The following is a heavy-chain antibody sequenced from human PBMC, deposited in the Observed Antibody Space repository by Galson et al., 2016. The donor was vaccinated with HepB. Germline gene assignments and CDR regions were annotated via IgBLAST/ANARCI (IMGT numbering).Heavy chain of an antibody. CDR1: GGSISSGSFY. V-gene: IGHV4-61*02. J-gene: IGHJ6*04. D-gene: IGHD1-20*01. CDR3: AREAPPWVIGTSYGLDV. CDR2: IYPSENT. Sequence: TLSLTCTVSGGSISSGSFYWSWIRQPAGKGLEWIGRIYPSENTNYNPSLKSRVTISIDTSKNQFSLKLTSVTAADTAVYYCAREAPPWVIGTSYGLDVWGKGTTVTVSS.